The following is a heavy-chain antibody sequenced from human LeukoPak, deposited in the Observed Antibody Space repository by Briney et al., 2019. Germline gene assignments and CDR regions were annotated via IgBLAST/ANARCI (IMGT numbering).Heavy chain of an antibody. Sequence: ASVKVSCKASGYTFTSYYMHWVRQAPGQGLEWMGIINPSGGSTSYAQKFQGRVTMTRDTSTSTVYMELRSLRSEDTAVYYCASTYYYDSSGYGLVRLGPFDYWGQGTLVTVSS. D-gene: IGHD3-22*01. CDR3: ASTYYYDSSGYGLVRLGPFDY. CDR2: INPSGGST. V-gene: IGHV1-46*01. J-gene: IGHJ4*02. CDR1: GYTFTSYY.